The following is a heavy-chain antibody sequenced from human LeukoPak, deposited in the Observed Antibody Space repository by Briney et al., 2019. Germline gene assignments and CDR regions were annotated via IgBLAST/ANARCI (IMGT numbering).Heavy chain of an antibody. CDR1: GGSISSYY. D-gene: IGHD3-10*01. Sequence: PSETLSLTCTVSGGSISSYYWSWIRQPPGKGLEWIGYIYYSGSTNYNPSLQSRVTISVDTSKNQFSLKLSSVTAADTAVYYCARQGGGYGSGSYGLGYYYYGMDVWGQGTTVTVSS. V-gene: IGHV4-59*08. J-gene: IGHJ6*02. CDR2: IYYSGST. CDR3: ARQGGGYGSGSYGLGYYYYGMDV.